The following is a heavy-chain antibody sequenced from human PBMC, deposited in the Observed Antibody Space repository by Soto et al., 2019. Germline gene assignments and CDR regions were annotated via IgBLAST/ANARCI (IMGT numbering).Heavy chain of an antibody. V-gene: IGHV4-59*01. CDR2: IYYSRST. CDR1: GGSISSYY. J-gene: IGHJ4*02. CDR3: ARSDGRY. Sequence: SETLPLTCPVCGGSISSYYWSWIRQAPGKGLEWIGYIYYSRSTNYNPSLKSRVTIAVDTSKNQFSLTLTSVTVADMAVDYCARSDGRYWGEGTLVTVAS.